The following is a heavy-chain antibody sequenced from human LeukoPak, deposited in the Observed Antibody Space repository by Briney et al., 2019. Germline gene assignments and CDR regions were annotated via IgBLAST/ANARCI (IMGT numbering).Heavy chain of an antibody. CDR3: ARAVVAYYYYYMDV. V-gene: IGHV3-30*01. D-gene: IGHD2-2*01. CDR2: ISYDGSNK. J-gene: IGHJ6*03. CDR1: GFTFSSYA. Sequence: GGSLRLSCAASGFTFSSYAMHWVRQAPGKGLEWVAVISYDGSNKYYADSVKGRFTTSRDNSKNTLYLQMNSLRAEDTAVYYCARAVVAYYYYYMDVWGKGTAVTVSS.